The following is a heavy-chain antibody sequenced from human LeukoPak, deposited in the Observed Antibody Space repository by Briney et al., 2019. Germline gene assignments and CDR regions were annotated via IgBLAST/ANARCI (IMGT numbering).Heavy chain of an antibody. CDR1: GFTFTTYW. D-gene: IGHD2/OR15-2a*01. V-gene: IGHV3-7*01. Sequence: GESLRLSCAASGFTFTTYWLGWVRQPPGKGLEWVANIKQDGSEKYYVDSVKGRFTISRDNAKNSLYLQMNSLRAEDTAVYYCARDRRIIAYDAFDLWGQGTMVTVSS. CDR3: ARDRRIIAYDAFDL. J-gene: IGHJ3*01. CDR2: IKQDGSEK.